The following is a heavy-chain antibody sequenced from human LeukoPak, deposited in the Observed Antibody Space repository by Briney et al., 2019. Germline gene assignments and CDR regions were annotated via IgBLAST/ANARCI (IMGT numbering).Heavy chain of an antibody. CDR2: ISYDGSNK. V-gene: IGHV3-30*18. Sequence: PGRSLRLSCAASGFTFSSYGMHWVRQAPGKGLEWVAVISYDGSNKYYADSVKGRFTISRDNSKNTLYLQMNSLRAEDTAVYYCAKERGTRYYFDYWGQGTLVTVSS. CDR3: AKERGTRYYFDY. CDR1: GFTFSSYG. J-gene: IGHJ4*02. D-gene: IGHD3/OR15-3a*01.